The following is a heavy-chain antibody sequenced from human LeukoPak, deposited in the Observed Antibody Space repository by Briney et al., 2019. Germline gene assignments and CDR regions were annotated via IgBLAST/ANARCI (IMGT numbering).Heavy chain of an antibody. V-gene: IGHV3-48*01. CDR2: ISSSSSTI. D-gene: IGHD3-9*01. J-gene: IGHJ4*02. CDR3: AKVAAPTYYDILTGYYENDY. Sequence: PGGSLRLSCAASGFTFSSYSMNWVRQAPGKGLEWVSYISSSSSTIYYADSVKGRFTISRDNAKNSLYLQMNSLRAEDTAVYYCAKVAAPTYYDILTGYYENDYWGQGTLVTVSS. CDR1: GFTFSSYS.